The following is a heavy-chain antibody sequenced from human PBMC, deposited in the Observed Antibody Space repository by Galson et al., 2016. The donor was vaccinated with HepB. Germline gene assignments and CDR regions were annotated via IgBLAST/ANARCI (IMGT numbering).Heavy chain of an antibody. CDR3: ARLHWRGFDNSGTKYLLDY. D-gene: IGHD3-22*01. V-gene: IGHV2-5*02. J-gene: IGHJ4*02. CDR2: IFWDGDR. Sequence: PALVKPTQTLTLACTFSGFSLTTNGVGVGWIRQPPGKALEWLALIFWDGDRHFSPSLQTRLTITKDNPKNQVVLTMTNMDPVDTATYYCARLHWRGFDNSGTKYLLDYWGQGTLVTVSS. CDR1: GFSLTTNGVG.